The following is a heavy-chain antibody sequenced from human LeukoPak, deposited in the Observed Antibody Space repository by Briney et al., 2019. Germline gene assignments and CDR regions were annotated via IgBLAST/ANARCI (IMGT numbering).Heavy chain of an antibody. CDR3: ARSYGSGSYNWFDP. J-gene: IGHJ5*02. Sequence: PSETLSLTCTVSGGSISSYYWRWIRQPPGKGLEWIGYIYYSGSTYYNPSLNSRVTISVDTSKNQFSLTLSSVPAADTAVYYCARSYGSGSYNWFDPWGQGTLVTVSS. CDR1: GGSISSYY. V-gene: IGHV4-59*06. D-gene: IGHD3-10*01. CDR2: IYYSGST.